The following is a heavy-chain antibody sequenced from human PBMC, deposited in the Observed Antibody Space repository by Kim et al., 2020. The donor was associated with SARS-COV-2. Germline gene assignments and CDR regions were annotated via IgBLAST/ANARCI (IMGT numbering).Heavy chain of an antibody. CDR3: ARDRNAFDI. CDR1: GFTFSSYS. Sequence: GGSLRLSCAASGFTFSSYSMNWVRQAPGKGLEWVSYISSSSTIYYADSVKGRFTISRDNAKNSLYLQMNSLRDEDTAVYYCARDRNAFDIWGQGTMVTVSS. V-gene: IGHV3-48*02. CDR2: ISSSSTI. J-gene: IGHJ3*02.